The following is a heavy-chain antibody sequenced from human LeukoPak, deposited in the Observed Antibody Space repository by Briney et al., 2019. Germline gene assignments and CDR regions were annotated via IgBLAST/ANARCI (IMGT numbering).Heavy chain of an antibody. V-gene: IGHV2-5*02. Sequence: SGPTLVNPTQTLTLTCTFSGFSLSTTEVGVGWTRQPPGKALEWLALIYWDDDKRYSPSLKSRLTITKDTSKNQVVLTMTNMDPVDTATYYCARHYGAIYYYYGLDVWGQGTTVTVSS. CDR1: GFSLSTTEVG. CDR2: IYWDDDK. D-gene: IGHD4/OR15-4a*01. CDR3: ARHYGAIYYYYGLDV. J-gene: IGHJ6*02.